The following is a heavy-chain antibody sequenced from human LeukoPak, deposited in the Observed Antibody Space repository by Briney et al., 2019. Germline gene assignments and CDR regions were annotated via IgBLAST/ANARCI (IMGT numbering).Heavy chain of an antibody. V-gene: IGHV3-33*01. D-gene: IGHD3-16*01. CDR2: IWYGGSNK. CDR3: GRGYANNDAFDI. J-gene: IGHJ3*02. Sequence: GGSLRLSCAASGFTFSSYGMHWVRQAPGKGLEWVAVIWYGGSNKYYADSVKGRFTISRDNSKNTLYLQMNSLRAEDTAVYYCGRGYANNDAFDIWGQGTMVTVSS. CDR1: GFTFSSYG.